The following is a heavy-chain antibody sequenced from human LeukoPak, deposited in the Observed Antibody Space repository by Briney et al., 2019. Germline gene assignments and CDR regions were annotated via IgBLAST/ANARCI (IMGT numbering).Heavy chain of an antibody. CDR3: ARVLRLQIDAFDI. V-gene: IGHV4-34*01. CDR1: GGSFSGYY. CDR2: INHSGST. Sequence: PSETLSLTCVVYGGSFSGYYWSWLRQPPGKGLEWIGEINHSGSTDYNPSLKSRVTISVDTSKNQFSLKLSSVTAADTAVYYCARVLRLQIDAFDIWGQGTMVTVSS. J-gene: IGHJ3*02.